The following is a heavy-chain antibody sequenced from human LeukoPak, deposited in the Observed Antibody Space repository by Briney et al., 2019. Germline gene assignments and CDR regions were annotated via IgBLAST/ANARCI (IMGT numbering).Heavy chain of an antibody. V-gene: IGHV4-38-2*01. CDR2: IYHSGST. CDR1: GYSISSGYY. D-gene: IGHD7-27*01. Sequence: SETLSLTCAVSGYSISSGYYWGWIRQPPGKGLEWIGSIYHSGSTYYNPSLKSRVTISVDTSKNQFSLKLSSVTAPDTAVYYCARRPNWDPFDYWGQGTLVTVSS. J-gene: IGHJ4*02. CDR3: ARRPNWDPFDY.